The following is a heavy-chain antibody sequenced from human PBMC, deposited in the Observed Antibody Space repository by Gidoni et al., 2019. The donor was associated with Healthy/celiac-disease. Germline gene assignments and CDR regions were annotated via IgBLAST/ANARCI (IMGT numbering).Heavy chain of an antibody. Sequence: QVQLQQWGAGLLKPSETLSLTCAVYCVSFSGYYWRWIRQPPGKGLEWIGEINHSGSTNYNPSRKRRVTISVDTSKNQFSRKRSYGTAADTAVYYCAGGRDCSSTSCYDTVTTSYCDYWGQGTLVTVSS. CDR2: INHSGST. CDR1: CVSFSGYY. V-gene: IGHV4-34*01. CDR3: AGGRDCSSTSCYDTVTTSYCDY. D-gene: IGHD2-2*01. J-gene: IGHJ4*02.